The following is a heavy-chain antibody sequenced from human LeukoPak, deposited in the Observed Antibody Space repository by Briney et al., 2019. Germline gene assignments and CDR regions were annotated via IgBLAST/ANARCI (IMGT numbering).Heavy chain of an antibody. V-gene: IGHV4-59*01. CDR3: ARAGGGWSFDY. Sequence: SETLSLTCTVSGDSTSTYYWSWIRQPPGKGLEWIGYLFFGGSTNYNPSLKSRVTISSDTSKNQLSLKLTSVTAADTAVYYCARAGGGWSFDYLGQGTLVTVSS. CDR1: GDSTSTYY. J-gene: IGHJ4*02. D-gene: IGHD6-19*01. CDR2: LFFGGST.